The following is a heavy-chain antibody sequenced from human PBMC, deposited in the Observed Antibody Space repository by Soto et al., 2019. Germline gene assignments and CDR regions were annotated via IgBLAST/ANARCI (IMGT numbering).Heavy chain of an antibody. Sequence: EVQVLESGGGLVQPGGSLSLSCAASAFTFSNYAMNWVRQAPGRGLEWVSGVTGSGSNTYYVDSVKGRFTISRDSSKNTVYLQMSSLRAEDTAVYYCAKGLGSSVGTFDQWGQGALVTVSS. V-gene: IGHV3-23*01. CDR3: AKGLGSSVGTFDQ. CDR2: VTGSGSNT. D-gene: IGHD3-10*01. CDR1: AFTFSNYA. J-gene: IGHJ4*02.